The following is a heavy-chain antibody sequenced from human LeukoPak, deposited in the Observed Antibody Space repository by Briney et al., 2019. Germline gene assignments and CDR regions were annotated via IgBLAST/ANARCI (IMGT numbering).Heavy chain of an antibody. Sequence: GGSLRLSCAASGFTFYDYAMHWVRHAPGKGLEWVSGISWNSGSIGYADSVKGRFTISRDNAKNSLYLQMNSLRAEDTALYYCAKDAMTSGYAYYFDYWGQGTLVTVSS. CDR3: AKDAMTSGYAYYFDY. CDR2: ISWNSGSI. CDR1: GFTFYDYA. J-gene: IGHJ4*02. D-gene: IGHD3-22*01. V-gene: IGHV3-9*01.